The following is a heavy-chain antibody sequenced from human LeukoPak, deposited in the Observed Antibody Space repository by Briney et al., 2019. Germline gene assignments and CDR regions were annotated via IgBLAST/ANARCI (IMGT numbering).Heavy chain of an antibody. J-gene: IGHJ4*02. D-gene: IGHD2-15*01. CDR3: ARGRHCSGGSCYSGSFDY. CDR2: IYYSGST. Sequence: SETLSLTCTVSGGSISSGGYYWSWIRQHPGKGLEWIGYIYYSGSTYYNPSLKSRVTISVDTSKNQFSLKLSSVTAADTAVYHCARGRHCSGGSCYSGSFDYWGQGTLVTVSS. V-gene: IGHV4-31*03. CDR1: GGSISSGGYY.